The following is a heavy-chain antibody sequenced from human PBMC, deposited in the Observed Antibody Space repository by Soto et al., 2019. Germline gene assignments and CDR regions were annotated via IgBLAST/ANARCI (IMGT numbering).Heavy chain of an antibody. D-gene: IGHD3-10*01. CDR1: GGSFSGYY. CDR3: ARVGGFGATTIDY. Sequence: SETLSLTCAVYGGSFSGYYWSWIRQPPGKGLEWIGEINHSGSTNYNPSLKSRVTISVDTSKNQFSLKLSSVTAADTAVYYCARVGGFGATTIDYWGQGTLVTVSS. CDR2: INHSGST. V-gene: IGHV4-34*01. J-gene: IGHJ4*02.